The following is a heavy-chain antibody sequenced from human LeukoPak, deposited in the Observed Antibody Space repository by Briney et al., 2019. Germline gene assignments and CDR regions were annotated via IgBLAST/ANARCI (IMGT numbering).Heavy chain of an antibody. J-gene: IGHJ5*02. CDR3: AYQYYYDSSGNRWFDP. CDR1: GGSISSSSYY. V-gene: IGHV4-39*07. CDR2: IYYSGST. D-gene: IGHD3-22*01. Sequence: KPSETLSLTCTVSGGSISSSSYYWGWIRQPPGKGLEWIGSIYYSGSTYYNPSLKSRVTISVDTSKTQFSLKLSSVTAADTAAYYCAYQYYYDSSGNRWFDPWGQGTLVTVSS.